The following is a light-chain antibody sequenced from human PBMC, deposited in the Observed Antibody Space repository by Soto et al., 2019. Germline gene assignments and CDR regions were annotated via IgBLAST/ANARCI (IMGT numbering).Light chain of an antibody. J-gene: IGLJ1*01. V-gene: IGLV2-14*01. CDR3: CSYTSSSTAFV. CDR1: SSDVGGYNY. Sequence: QSVLTQPAAVSGSPGQSITVSCTGTSSDVGGYNYVSWYQQHPGKAPKLMIYEVINRPSGVSIRFSGSKSGNTASLTISGLQAEDEADYYCCSYTSSSTAFVXGTGTKVTVL. CDR2: EVI.